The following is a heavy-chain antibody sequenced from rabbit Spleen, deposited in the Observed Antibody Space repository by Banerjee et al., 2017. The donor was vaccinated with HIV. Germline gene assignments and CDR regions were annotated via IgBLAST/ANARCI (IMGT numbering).Heavy chain of an antibody. J-gene: IGHJ4*01. Sequence: QSLEESGGDLVKPGASLTLTCKASGFDLSSYYYMCWVRQAPGKGLEWIACIYTGNSKTYYANWAKGRFTISRTSSTTVTLQMTSLTVADTATYFCARDAGSGDYIDGAFNLWGQGTLVT. D-gene: IGHD8-1*01. CDR1: GFDLSSYYY. CDR2: IYTGNSKT. CDR3: ARDAGSGDYIDGAFNL. V-gene: IGHV1S40*01.